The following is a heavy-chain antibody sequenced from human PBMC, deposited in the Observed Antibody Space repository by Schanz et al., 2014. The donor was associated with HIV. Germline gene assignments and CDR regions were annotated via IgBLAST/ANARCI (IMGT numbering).Heavy chain of an antibody. Sequence: QLQLVQSGTEVKKPGTSVKVSCKASGYTFTSYGIAWVRQAPGQGLEWIGWISAHNSNTNYAQNFKGRVTMTTDTSTTPAYMELRSLPSADTAVYYCARGSCSGGTCYSGDPWGQGTLVTVSA. V-gene: IGHV1-18*01. J-gene: IGHJ5*02. CDR1: GYTFTSYG. D-gene: IGHD2-15*01. CDR3: ARGSCSGGTCYSGDP. CDR2: ISAHNSNT.